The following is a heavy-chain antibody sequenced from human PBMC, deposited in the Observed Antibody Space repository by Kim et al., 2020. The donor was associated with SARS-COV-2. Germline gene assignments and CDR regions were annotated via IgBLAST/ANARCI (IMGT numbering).Heavy chain of an antibody. J-gene: IGHJ4*02. CDR1: GFTFSSYG. Sequence: GRSLRLSCAASGFTFSSYGMHWVRQAPGKGLEWVAVISYDGSNKYYADSVKGRFTISRDNSKNTLYLQMNSLRAEDTAGYYCAKGAFSEYYFDYWGQGTL. CDR2: ISYDGSNK. CDR3: AKGAFSEYYFDY. V-gene: IGHV3-30*18.